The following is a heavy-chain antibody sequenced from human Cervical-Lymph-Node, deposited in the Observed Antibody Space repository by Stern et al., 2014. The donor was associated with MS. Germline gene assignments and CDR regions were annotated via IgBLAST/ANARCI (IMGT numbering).Heavy chain of an antibody. CDR1: GYALSSYT. CDR2: INAASGDT. V-gene: IGHV1-3*01. J-gene: IGHJ3*02. D-gene: IGHD3-10*01. CDR3: ARDLSGFDAFDI. Sequence: QVQLVESGAEVKKPGASVKVSCKASGYALSSYTLNWVRQAPGPRPEWMGCINAASGDTQYSPKIQGRVTITSDTSASTAYMELSSLTSEDTAVYYCARDLSGFDAFDIWGHGTLVTVSS.